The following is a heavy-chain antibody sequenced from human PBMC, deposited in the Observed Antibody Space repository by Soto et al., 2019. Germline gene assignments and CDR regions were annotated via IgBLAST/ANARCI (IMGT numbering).Heavy chain of an antibody. CDR1: GYTFNTYG. D-gene: IGHD2-15*01. CDR2: ISTYNGKT. J-gene: IGHJ5*02. Sequence: GASVKVSCKASGYTFNTYGISWVRQAPGQGLVWMGWISTYNGKTYYAQNFQGRVTMTTDTSTSTAYMELRSLRSDDTAVYFCVRDFCSGGSCYYNWIDPWGQGTLVTVSS. V-gene: IGHV1-18*01. CDR3: VRDFCSGGSCYYNWIDP.